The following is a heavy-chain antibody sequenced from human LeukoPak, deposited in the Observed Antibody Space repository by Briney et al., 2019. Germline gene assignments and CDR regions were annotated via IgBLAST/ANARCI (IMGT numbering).Heavy chain of an antibody. D-gene: IGHD5-12*01. V-gene: IGHV1-8*01. J-gene: IGHJ4*02. CDR3: AVIDGYDWGDLDY. Sequence: ASVTVSCKASGYTFTSYDINWVRQATGQGLEWMGWMNPNSGNTGYAQKFQGRVTMTRNTSISTAYMELSSLRSEDTAVYYCAVIDGYDWGDLDYWGQGTLVTVSS. CDR2: MNPNSGNT. CDR1: GYTFTSYD.